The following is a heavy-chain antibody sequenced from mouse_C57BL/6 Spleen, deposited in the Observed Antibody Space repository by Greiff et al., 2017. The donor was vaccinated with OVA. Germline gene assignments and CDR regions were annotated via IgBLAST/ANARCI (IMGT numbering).Heavy chain of an antibody. J-gene: IGHJ2*01. Sequence: QVQLQQPGAELVRPGSSVKLSCKASGYTFTSYWMHWVKQRPIQGLEWIGNIDPADSETHYNQKFKDKATLTVDKSSSTAYMQLSSLTSEDSAVYYCARKADEYYFDYWGQGTTLTVSS. CDR1: GYTFTSYW. V-gene: IGHV1-52*01. CDR3: ARKADEYYFDY. CDR2: IDPADSET.